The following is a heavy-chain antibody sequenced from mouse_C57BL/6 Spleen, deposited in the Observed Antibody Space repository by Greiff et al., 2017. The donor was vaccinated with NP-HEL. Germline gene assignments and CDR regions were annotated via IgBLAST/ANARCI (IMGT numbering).Heavy chain of an antibody. CDR1: GYTFTSYG. V-gene: IGHV1-81*01. D-gene: IGHD1-1*01. J-gene: IGHJ3*01. CDR2: IYPRSGNT. Sequence: VQLQQSGAELARPGASVKLSCKASGYTFTSYGISWGKQRTGQGLEWIGEIYPRSGNTYYNEKFKGKTTLTADKSSSTAYMVLRSLTSDDSADCFCPIDTYYGAYWGQGTLVTVSA. CDR3: PIDTYYGAY.